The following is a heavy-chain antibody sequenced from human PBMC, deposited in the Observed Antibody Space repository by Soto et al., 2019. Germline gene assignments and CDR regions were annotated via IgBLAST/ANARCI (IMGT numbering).Heavy chain of an antibody. CDR1: GFNFNSYT. J-gene: IGHJ6*02. CDR3: ARDCSGGSCYPGMDV. CDR2: ISSSGYI. Sequence: PGRSLRLSCAASGFNFNSYTINWVRQAPGRRLEWLSSISSSGYIFSTDSVRGRFTISRDNAKNSVYLQINSLRAEDTAVYFCARDCSGGSCYPGMDVWGQGTTVTASS. D-gene: IGHD2-15*01. V-gene: IGHV3-21*01.